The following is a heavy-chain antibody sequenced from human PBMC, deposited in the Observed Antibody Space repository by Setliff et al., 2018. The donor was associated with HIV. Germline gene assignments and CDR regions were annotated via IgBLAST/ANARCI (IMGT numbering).Heavy chain of an antibody. D-gene: IGHD3-22*01. J-gene: IGHJ4*02. Sequence: GESLKISCAASGFSFSDYYMYWIRQAPGKGLEWVSSLSGTSSTIYLADSVKGRFTISRDNAQNSLYLHMNSLRAEDTAMYYCARDLFPYYHDSRPYYPPAYWGQGTLVTVS. CDR2: LSGTSSTI. CDR1: GFSFSDYY. V-gene: IGHV3-11*01. CDR3: ARDLFPYYHDSRPYYPPAY.